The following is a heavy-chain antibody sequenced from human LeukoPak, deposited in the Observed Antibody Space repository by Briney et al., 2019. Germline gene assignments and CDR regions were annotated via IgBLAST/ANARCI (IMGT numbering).Heavy chain of an antibody. CDR3: AELGITMIGGV. Sequence: GGSLRLSCVVPGFTFSDYYMNWIRQAPRKGLEWISYISSTGNSIYYADSVKGRFTISRDNAKNSLYLQMNSLRAEDTAVYYCAELGITMIGGVWGKGTTVTISS. D-gene: IGHD3-10*02. J-gene: IGHJ6*04. V-gene: IGHV3-11*04. CDR1: GFTFSDYY. CDR2: ISSTGNSI.